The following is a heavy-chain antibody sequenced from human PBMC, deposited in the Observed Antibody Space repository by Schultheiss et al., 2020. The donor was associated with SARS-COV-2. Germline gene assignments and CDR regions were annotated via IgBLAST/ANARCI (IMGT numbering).Heavy chain of an antibody. V-gene: IGHV3-21*04. CDR1: GFTFSSYS. D-gene: IGHD3-16*01. Sequence: GGSLRLSCAASGFTFSSYSMNWVRQAPGKGLEWVSSISSSSSYIYYADSVKGRFTISRDNSKNTLYLQMNGLRAEDTAVYYCAKDLGAYYYYYGMGVWGQGTTVTVSS. CDR3: AKDLGAYYYYYGMGV. CDR2: ISSSSSYI. J-gene: IGHJ6*02.